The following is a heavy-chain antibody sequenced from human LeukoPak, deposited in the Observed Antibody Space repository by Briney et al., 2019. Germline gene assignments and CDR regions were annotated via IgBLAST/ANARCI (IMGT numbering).Heavy chain of an antibody. J-gene: IGHJ5*02. Sequence: GGSLRLSCAASGFIFNNYGMIWVRQAPGKGLEWVSAISNDGGGTQYADFVEGRFTISRDNSKNTLFLQMSSLRAEDTALYYCAKGSSGYFADLWGQGTLVTVSS. V-gene: IGHV3-23*01. CDR1: GFIFNNYG. CDR2: ISNDGGGT. CDR3: AKGSSGYFADL. D-gene: IGHD3-22*01.